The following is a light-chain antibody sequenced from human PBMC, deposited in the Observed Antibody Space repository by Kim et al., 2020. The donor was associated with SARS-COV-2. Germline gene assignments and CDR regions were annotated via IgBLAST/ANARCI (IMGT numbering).Light chain of an antibody. Sequence: SYELTQPLSVSVALGQAARITCGANNIGTKNVHWYQQKAGQAPVLVIYRDSNRPSGIPERFSGSNSGNTATLTISRAQAGDEADYYCHVWDSNAVVFGGGTKVTVL. CDR3: HVWDSNAVV. J-gene: IGLJ2*01. V-gene: IGLV3-9*01. CDR2: RDS. CDR1: NIGTKN.